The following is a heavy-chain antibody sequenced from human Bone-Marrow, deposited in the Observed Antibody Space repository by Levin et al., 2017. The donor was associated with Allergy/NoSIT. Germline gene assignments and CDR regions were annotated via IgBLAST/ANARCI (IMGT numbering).Heavy chain of an antibody. Sequence: HPGGSLRLSCAASGFTFSSFEMNWVRQTPGKGLEWASYISSESGEIIDYADSVRGRFTISRDNAKNSLYLQMSSLRVEDSGVYYCVRIPRRGDYVDYWGQGTLVTVSS. CDR1: GFTFSSFE. D-gene: IGHD2-21*01. V-gene: IGHV3-48*03. J-gene: IGHJ4*02. CDR3: VRIPRRGDYVDY. CDR2: ISSESGEII.